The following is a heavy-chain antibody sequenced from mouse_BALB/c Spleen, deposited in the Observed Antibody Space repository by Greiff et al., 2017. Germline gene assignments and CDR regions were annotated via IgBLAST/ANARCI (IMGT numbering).Heavy chain of an antibody. Sequence: VQLQQSGAELVRPGASVKLSCTASGFNIKDYYMHWVKQRPEQGLEWIGWIDPENGDTEYAPKFQGKATMTADTSSNTAYLQLSSLTSEDTAVYCCSEEDYYGSTFAYWGQGTPVTVSA. CDR1: GFNIKDYY. V-gene: IGHV14-4*02. CDR2: IDPENGDT. J-gene: IGHJ3*01. D-gene: IGHD1-1*01. CDR3: SEEDYYGSTFAY.